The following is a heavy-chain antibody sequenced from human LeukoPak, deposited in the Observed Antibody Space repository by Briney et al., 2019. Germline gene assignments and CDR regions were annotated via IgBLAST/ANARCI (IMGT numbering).Heavy chain of an antibody. CDR2: INPNSGGT. V-gene: IGHV1-2*02. D-gene: IGHD1-26*01. J-gene: IGHJ4*02. CDR1: GYTFTCYY. CDR3: ARSDIVGATINY. Sequence: ASVKVSCKASGYTFTCYYMHWVRQAPGQGREGMGWINPNSGGTNYAQKFQGRVTMTRDTSISTAYMELSRLRSDDTAVYYCARSDIVGATINYWGQGTLVTVSS.